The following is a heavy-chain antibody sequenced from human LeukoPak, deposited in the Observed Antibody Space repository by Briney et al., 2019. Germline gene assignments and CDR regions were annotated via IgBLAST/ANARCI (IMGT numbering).Heavy chain of an antibody. J-gene: IGHJ5*02. CDR2: INHSGST. CDR3: ARGGRWGARKGYCSSTSCYGLERWFDP. CDR1: GGSVSGYY. V-gene: IGHV4-34*01. D-gene: IGHD2-2*01. Sequence: SETLSLTCAVYGGSVSGYYWSWIRQPPGKGLEWIGEINHSGSTNYNTSLKSRVTISVDTSKNQFSLKLSSVTAADTAVYYCARGGRWGARKGYCSSTSCYGLERWFDPWGQGTLVTVSS.